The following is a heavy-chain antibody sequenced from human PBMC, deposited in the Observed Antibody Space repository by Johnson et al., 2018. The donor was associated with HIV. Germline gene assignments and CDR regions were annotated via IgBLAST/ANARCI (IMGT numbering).Heavy chain of an antibody. D-gene: IGHD3-16*01. CDR3: ARAGLTYTLDAFDI. V-gene: IGHV3-33*01. CDR2: IWYDGGNK. Sequence: QVQLVESGGGVVQPGGSLRLSCAASGFTFSSYGMHWVRQASGKGLEWVAVIWYDGGNKYYADSVKGRFTISRDNSKNTVYLQMHSLRAEDTAVYYCARAGLTYTLDAFDIWGQGTMVTVSS. J-gene: IGHJ3*02. CDR1: GFTFSSYG.